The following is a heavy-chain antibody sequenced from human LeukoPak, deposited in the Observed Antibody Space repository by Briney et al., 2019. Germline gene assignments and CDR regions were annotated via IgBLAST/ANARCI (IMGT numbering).Heavy chain of an antibody. CDR2: IRYDGSNK. CDR1: GFSFSSYG. D-gene: IGHD6-13*01. V-gene: IGHV3-30*02. CDR3: AKDSSGSSWYWDY. Sequence: PGGSLRLSCAASGFSFSSYGMHWVRQAPGKGLEWVTFIRYDGSNKYYADSVKGRFTISRDNSKNTLYLQMNSLRTEDTAVYYCAKDSSGSSWYWDYWGQGTLVTVSS. J-gene: IGHJ4*02.